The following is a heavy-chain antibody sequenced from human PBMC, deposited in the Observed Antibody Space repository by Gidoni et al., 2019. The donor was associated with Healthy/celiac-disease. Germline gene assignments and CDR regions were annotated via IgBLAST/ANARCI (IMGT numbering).Heavy chain of an antibody. D-gene: IGHD2-21*02. V-gene: IGHV4-34*01. Sequence: QVQLQQWGAGLLKPSETLSLPCAVYGGSFSGYYWSWIRQPPGKGLEWIGELNHSGSTNYNPSLKSRVTISVDTSKNQFSLKLSSVTAADTAVYYCARVFLSVGTVVTLSYFDYWGQGTLVTVSS. CDR2: LNHSGST. CDR1: GGSFSGYY. CDR3: ARVFLSVGTVVTLSYFDY. J-gene: IGHJ4*02.